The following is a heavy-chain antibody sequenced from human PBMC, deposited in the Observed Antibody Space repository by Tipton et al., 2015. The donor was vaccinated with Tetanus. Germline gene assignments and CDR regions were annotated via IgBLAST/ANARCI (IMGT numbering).Heavy chain of an antibody. V-gene: IGHV1-69*09. Sequence: QLVQSGAEVKKPGSSVMVSCRASGFTFRTYAVTWVRQAPGHGPEWMGRIIPSLAAADYSPKFRGRLTVTADTSTTTAYMELRSLRSEDTAVYYCAREHGSFDYWGQGTLLTVSS. CDR1: GFTFRTYA. CDR3: AREHGSFDY. J-gene: IGHJ4*02. CDR2: IIPSLAAA.